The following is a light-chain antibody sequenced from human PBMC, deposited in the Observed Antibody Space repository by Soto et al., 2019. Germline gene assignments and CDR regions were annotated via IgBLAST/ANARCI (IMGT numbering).Light chain of an antibody. Sequence: QSALTQPPSASGSPGQSVTISCTGTLSDIGAYDLVSWYQQYPGKAPKPMIYDVTNRPSGVPNRFSGSKSGNTASLTVSGLQAEDEAHYYCSSYTTSSTRVFGPGTKLTVL. J-gene: IGLJ1*01. CDR1: LSDIGAYDL. V-gene: IGLV2-8*01. CDR3: SSYTTSSTRV. CDR2: DVT.